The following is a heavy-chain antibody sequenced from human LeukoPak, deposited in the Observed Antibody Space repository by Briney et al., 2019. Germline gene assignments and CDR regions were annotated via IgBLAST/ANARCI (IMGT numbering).Heavy chain of an antibody. Sequence: SETLSLTCTVSGGSISSSGYHWGWIRQPPGKGLEWIANIDYRGTTYYNLSLKSRVAISVDTSKNQFSLKLTSVTAADTAVYYCARRRLRPEAIDIWGQGTKVTVSS. J-gene: IGHJ3*02. CDR3: ARRRLRPEAIDI. V-gene: IGHV4-39*01. D-gene: IGHD4-17*01. CDR2: IDYRGTT. CDR1: GGSISSSGYH.